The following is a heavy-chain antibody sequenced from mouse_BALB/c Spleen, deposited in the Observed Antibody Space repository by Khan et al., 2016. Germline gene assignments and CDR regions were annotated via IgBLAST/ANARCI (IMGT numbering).Heavy chain of an antibody. CDR2: IWPGGST. V-gene: IGHV2-9*02. CDR1: WFSLTNSG. Sequence: QVQLQQPGPGLVAPSQSLSITCTVAWFSLTNSGVHWIRQPPGKGLEWLGVIWPGGSTDYKSALMFRLGITKDNCQYQVFLKMSRLQCDHADMYYSARDDQDLEGWFGSWGQGTLVIVSA. CDR3: ARDDQDLEGWFGS. J-gene: IGHJ3*01.